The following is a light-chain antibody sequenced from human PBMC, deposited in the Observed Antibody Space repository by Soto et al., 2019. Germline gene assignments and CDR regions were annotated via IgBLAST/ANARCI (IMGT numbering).Light chain of an antibody. J-gene: IGKJ1*01. CDR2: GAS. Sequence: PGERVTLSCRASQSVCSRCLAWYQQKPGQSPRLLIYGASSRATGIPDRFSGSGSGTEFTLTISRLEPEDFAVYYCQHYGTTPWTFGQGTKVGIK. V-gene: IGKV3-20*01. CDR1: QSVCSRC. CDR3: QHYGTTPWT.